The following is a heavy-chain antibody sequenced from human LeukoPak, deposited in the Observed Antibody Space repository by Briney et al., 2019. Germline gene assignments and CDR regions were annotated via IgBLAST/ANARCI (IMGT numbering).Heavy chain of an antibody. CDR2: IYYSGTT. J-gene: IGHJ4*02. D-gene: IGHD6-13*01. V-gene: IGHV4-61*01. CDR1: GGSISGTYY. CDR3: ARGVYIAAAQYGY. Sequence: NPSETLSLTCTVSGGSISGTYYWSWIRQPPGRGLEWIGYIYYSGTTNYNPSLKSRVTISVDTSKNQFSLKLSSVTAADTAVYYCARGVYIAAAQYGYWGQGTLVTVSS.